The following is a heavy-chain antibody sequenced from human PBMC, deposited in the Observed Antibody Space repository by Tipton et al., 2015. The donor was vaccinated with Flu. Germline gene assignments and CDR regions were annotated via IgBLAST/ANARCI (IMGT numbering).Heavy chain of an antibody. CDR2: IYPGDSDT. CDR3: ARLYSGGWAPFDY. Sequence: QLVQSGAEVKKPGESLKISCKGSGYSFTSYWTGWVRQMPGKGLEWMGIIYPGDSDTIYSPSFQGQVTIPADKSISTAYLQWSSLKASDPPLYYWARLYSGGWAPFDYWGQGTLVPVSS. V-gene: IGHV5-51*01. D-gene: IGHD6-19*01. J-gene: IGHJ4*02. CDR1: GYSFTSYW.